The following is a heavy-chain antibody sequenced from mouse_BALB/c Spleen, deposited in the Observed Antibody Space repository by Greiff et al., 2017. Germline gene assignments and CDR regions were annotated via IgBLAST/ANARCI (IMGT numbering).Heavy chain of an antibody. D-gene: IGHD2-4*01. V-gene: IGHV1-7*01. Sequence: QVQLKESGAELAKPGASVKMSCKASGYTFTSYWMHWVKQRPGQGLEWIGYINPSTGYTEYNQKFKDKATLTADKSSSTAYMQLSSLTSEDSAVYYCARSDDYDVGYYAMDYWGQGTSVTVSS. CDR1: GYTFTSYW. CDR3: ARSDDYDVGYYAMDY. J-gene: IGHJ4*01. CDR2: INPSTGYT.